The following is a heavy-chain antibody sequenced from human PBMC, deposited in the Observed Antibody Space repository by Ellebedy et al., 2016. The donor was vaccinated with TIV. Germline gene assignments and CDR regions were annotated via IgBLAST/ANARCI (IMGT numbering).Heavy chain of an antibody. V-gene: IGHV1-18*01. Sequence: AASVKVSCNASGGTFSSYAISWVRHAPGQGLEWMGWISAYNGNTNYAQKLQGRVTMTTDTSTSTAYMELRSLRSDDTAVYYCARVLWFGELSGVGDYWGQGTLVTVSS. CDR3: ARVLWFGELSGVGDY. D-gene: IGHD3-10*01. CDR1: GGTFSSYA. CDR2: ISAYNGNT. J-gene: IGHJ4*02.